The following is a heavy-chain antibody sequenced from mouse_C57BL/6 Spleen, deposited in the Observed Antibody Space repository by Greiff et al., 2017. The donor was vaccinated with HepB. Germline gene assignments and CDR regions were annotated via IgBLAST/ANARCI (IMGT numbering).Heavy chain of an antibody. Sequence: VQLKQSGAELVRPGASVKLSCTASGFNIKDDYMHWVKQRPEQGLEWIGWIDPENGDTEYASKFQGKATITADTSSNTAYLQLSSLTSEDTAVYYCTTGITTVDYWGQGTTLTVSS. D-gene: IGHD1-1*01. CDR2: IDPENGDT. CDR1: GFNIKDDY. V-gene: IGHV14-4*01. J-gene: IGHJ2*01. CDR3: TTGITTVDY.